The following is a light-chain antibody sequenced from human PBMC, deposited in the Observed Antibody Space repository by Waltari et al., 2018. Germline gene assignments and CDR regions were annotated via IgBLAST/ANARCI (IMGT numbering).Light chain of an antibody. CDR3: QQGNSYPRT. J-gene: IGKJ1*01. CDR2: YAN. CDR1: QGISSY. V-gene: IGKV1-13*02. Sequence: IQISQSTSSLSACVRDRVPRTCRASQGISSYLNWYQQQPGKAPKPLIYYANSLASGVPSRFSGSGSGTEFTLTISSLQPEDFATYYCQQGNSYPRTFGQGTKVEIK.